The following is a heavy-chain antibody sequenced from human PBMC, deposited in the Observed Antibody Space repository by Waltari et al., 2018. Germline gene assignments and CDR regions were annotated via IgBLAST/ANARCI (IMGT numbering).Heavy chain of an antibody. CDR2: LRSKAYGGTT. CDR1: GFTFGDYA. Sequence: EVQLVESGGGLVQPGRSLRLSCTASGFTFGDYAMSWVRQAPGKGLEWVGFLRSKAYGGTTEYAASVKGRFTISRDDCKSIAYLQMNSLKTEDTAVYYCTRSGSGTPFDYWGQGTLVTVSS. J-gene: IGHJ4*02. CDR3: TRSGSGTPFDY. V-gene: IGHV3-49*04. D-gene: IGHD3-10*01.